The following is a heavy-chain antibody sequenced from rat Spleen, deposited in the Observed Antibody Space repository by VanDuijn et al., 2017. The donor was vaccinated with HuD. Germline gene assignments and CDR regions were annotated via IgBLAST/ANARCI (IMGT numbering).Heavy chain of an antibody. CDR1: GFTFSDYA. D-gene: IGHD1-2*01. V-gene: IGHV5S10*01. J-gene: IGHJ2*01. CDR2: IVFDSSGV. Sequence: EVQLVESGGGLVQPGNSLKLSCAASGFTFSDYAMAWVRQSPEKGLEWVATIVFDSSGVYYRNSVKGRFTISRDNAKSTLYLQMDSLRSEDTATYYCATYSSFDYWGQGVMVTVSS. CDR3: ATYSSFDY.